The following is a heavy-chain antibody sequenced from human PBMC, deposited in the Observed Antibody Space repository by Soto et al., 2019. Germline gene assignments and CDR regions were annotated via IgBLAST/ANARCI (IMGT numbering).Heavy chain of an antibody. D-gene: IGHD3-9*01. CDR1: GGIFSSYA. Sequence: SVKVSCKASGGIFSSYAISWVRQAPGQGLEWMGGIIPIFGTANYAQKFQGRVTITADESTSTAYMELSSLRSEDTAVYYCARASYDNCTIPIVNYGLDVWGQGTKVTVSS. V-gene: IGHV1-69*13. J-gene: IGHJ6*02. CDR2: IIPIFGTA. CDR3: ARASYDNCTIPIVNYGLDV.